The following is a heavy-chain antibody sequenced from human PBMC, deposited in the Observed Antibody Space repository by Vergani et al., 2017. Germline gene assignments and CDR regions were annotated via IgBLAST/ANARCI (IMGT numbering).Heavy chain of an antibody. J-gene: IGHJ6*02. CDR2: IKQDGSEK. D-gene: IGHD6-13*01. CDR1: GFTFSSYW. V-gene: IGHV3-7*03. CDR3: AREGPGIAAAEGVYGMDV. Sequence: EVQLVESGGGLVQPGGSLRLSCAASGFTFSSYWMSWVRQAPGKGLEWVANIKQDGSEKYYVDSVKGRFTISRDNAKNSLYLQMNSLRAEDTAVYYCAREGPGIAAAEGVYGMDVWGQGTTVTVSS.